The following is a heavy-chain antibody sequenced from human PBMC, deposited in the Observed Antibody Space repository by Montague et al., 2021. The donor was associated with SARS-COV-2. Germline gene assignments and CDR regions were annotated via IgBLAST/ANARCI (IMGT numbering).Heavy chain of an antibody. Sequence: SETLSLTCAVYGGSFSGYYWSWIRQPPGKGLEWIGEISHSGSTNYNPSLKSRVTISIDTSKNQFSLKLSSVTAADTAVYYCARFAYQLLFIASHYGMDVWGQGTTVTVSS. CDR3: ARFAYQLLFIASHYGMDV. CDR1: GGSFSGYY. V-gene: IGHV4-34*01. D-gene: IGHD2-2*01. J-gene: IGHJ6*02. CDR2: ISHSGST.